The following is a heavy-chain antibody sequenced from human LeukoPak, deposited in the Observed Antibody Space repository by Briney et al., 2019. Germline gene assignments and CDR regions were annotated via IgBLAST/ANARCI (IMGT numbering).Heavy chain of an antibody. D-gene: IGHD2-2*01. CDR1: GGSFSGYY. CDR2: IYYSGST. V-gene: IGHV4-30-4*08. J-gene: IGHJ5*02. CDR3: ARGIPSSTSCYADP. Sequence: SETLSLTCAVYGGSFSGYYWSWIRQSPGKGLEWIGYIYYSGSTYYNPSLRSRVTISVDTSKNQFSLKLSSVTAADTAVYYCARGIPSSTSCYADPWGQGTLVTVSS.